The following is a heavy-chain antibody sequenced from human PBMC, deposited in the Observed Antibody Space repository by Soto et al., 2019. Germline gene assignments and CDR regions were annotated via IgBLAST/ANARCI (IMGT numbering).Heavy chain of an antibody. Sequence: ASVKVSCKASGGTFSSYAIIWVRQAPGQGLEWMGWISAYNGNTNYAQKLQGRVTMTTDTSTSTAYMELRSLRSDDTAVYYCARDLTTVTPYYYYGMDVWGQGTTVTV. CDR2: ISAYNGNT. CDR3: ARDLTTVTPYYYYGMDV. D-gene: IGHD4-17*01. J-gene: IGHJ6*02. V-gene: IGHV1-18*01. CDR1: GGTFSSYA.